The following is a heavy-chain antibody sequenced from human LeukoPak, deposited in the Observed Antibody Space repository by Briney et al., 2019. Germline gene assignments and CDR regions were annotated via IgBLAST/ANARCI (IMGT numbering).Heavy chain of an antibody. D-gene: IGHD1-26*01. V-gene: IGHV4-39*01. CDR3: ARPRGVYGGSYDNDDY. Sequence: SETLSLTCTVSGGSISSSSNYWGWIRQPPGEGLEWIGSIYSGGSSYYNPSLKSRVTISVDTSKNQVSLKLTSVTAADTAVYYCARPRGVYGGSYDNDDYWGQGTLVTASS. J-gene: IGHJ4*02. CDR2: IYSGGSS. CDR1: GGSISSSSNY.